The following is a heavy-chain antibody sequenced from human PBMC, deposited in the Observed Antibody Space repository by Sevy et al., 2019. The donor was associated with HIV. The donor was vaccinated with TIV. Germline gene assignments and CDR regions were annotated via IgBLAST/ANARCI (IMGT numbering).Heavy chain of an antibody. CDR3: ARGDCSGGNCYWGLDY. V-gene: IGHV1-8*01. CDR1: GYTFTSYD. CDR2: MNPTSGNT. J-gene: IGHJ4*02. D-gene: IGHD2-15*01. Sequence: ASVKVSCEASGYTFTSYDIIWVRQATGQGLEWMGWMNPTSGNTVYAQNFQGRVTFTRDASIDTAYMELSSLRSEDTAVYYCARGDCSGGNCYWGLDYWGQGTLVTVSS.